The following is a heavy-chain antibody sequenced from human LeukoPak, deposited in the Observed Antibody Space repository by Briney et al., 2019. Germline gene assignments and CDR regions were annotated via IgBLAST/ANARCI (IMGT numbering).Heavy chain of an antibody. CDR2: ISGSGGST. J-gene: IGHJ3*02. CDR1: GFTFSSYA. V-gene: IGHV3-23*01. CDR3: AKGGSSGYKEDQAFDI. D-gene: IGHD3-22*01. Sequence: GGSLRLSCAASGFTFSSYAMSWVRQAPGKGLEWVSAISGSGGSTYYADSVKGRFTISRDNTKNTLYLQMNSLRAEDTAVYYCAKGGSSGYKEDQAFDIWGQGTMVTVSS.